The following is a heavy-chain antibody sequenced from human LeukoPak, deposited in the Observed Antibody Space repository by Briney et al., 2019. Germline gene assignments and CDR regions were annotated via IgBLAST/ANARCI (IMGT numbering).Heavy chain of an antibody. CDR1: GLTFSSYA. D-gene: IGHD4-17*01. CDR3: AKDIGKYTVTNVGY. Sequence: GGSLRLSCAASGLTFSSYAVHWVRQAPGEGLEWVAIVSKDGSEEYYADSVKGRFTISRDNAKNSLYLQMNSLRAEDTALYYCAKDIGKYTVTNVGYWGQGTLVTVSS. CDR2: VSKDGSEE. V-gene: IGHV3-30*18. J-gene: IGHJ4*02.